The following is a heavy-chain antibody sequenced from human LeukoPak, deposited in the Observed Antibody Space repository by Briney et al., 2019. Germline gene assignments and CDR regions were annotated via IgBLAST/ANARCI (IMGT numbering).Heavy chain of an antibody. CDR3: AGVAVAGYVSYYYYYYMDV. Sequence: GGSLRLSCAASGFTFSSYWMSWVRQAPGKGLEWVANIKQDGSEKYYVDSVKGRFTISRDNAKNSLYLQMNSLRAEDTAVYYCAGVAVAGYVSYYYYYYMDVWGKGTTVTVSS. J-gene: IGHJ6*03. D-gene: IGHD6-19*01. V-gene: IGHV3-7*01. CDR2: IKQDGSEK. CDR1: GFTFSSYW.